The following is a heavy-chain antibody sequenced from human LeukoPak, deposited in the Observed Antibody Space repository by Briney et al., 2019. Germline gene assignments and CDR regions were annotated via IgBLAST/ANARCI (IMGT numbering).Heavy chain of an antibody. J-gene: IGHJ4*02. Sequence: GGSLTLSCTASGFTFSTYAMSWLRQAPGKGLEWVSAITGGGARTYYADSVKGRFTISRDNSKSTLHLQMNSLRAEDTAVYYCAKGGIVVVEAARPNDYWGQGTLVIVSS. D-gene: IGHD2-15*01. V-gene: IGHV3-23*01. CDR2: ITGGGART. CDR1: GFTFSTYA. CDR3: AKGGIVVVEAARPNDY.